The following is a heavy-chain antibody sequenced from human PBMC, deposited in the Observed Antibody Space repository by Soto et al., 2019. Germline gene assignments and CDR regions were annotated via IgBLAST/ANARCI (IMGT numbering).Heavy chain of an antibody. V-gene: IGHV3-48*01. Sequence: PGGSLRLSCAASGFTFSNYRMHWVRQAPGKGLEWVSYISSDSSTISYADSVKGRFTISRDNAKNSLYLQMNSLRAEDTAVYYCAIYYGSGSFFPDHYYYGMDVWGQGTTVTVSS. CDR1: GFTFSNYR. J-gene: IGHJ6*02. D-gene: IGHD3-10*01. CDR3: AIYYGSGSFFPDHYYYGMDV. CDR2: ISSDSSTI.